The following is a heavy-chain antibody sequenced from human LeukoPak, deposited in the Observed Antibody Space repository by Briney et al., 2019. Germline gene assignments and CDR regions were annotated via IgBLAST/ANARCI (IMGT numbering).Heavy chain of an antibody. CDR1: GGSISSYY. V-gene: IGHV4-59*08. CDR2: IYYSGST. Sequence: SETLSLTCTVSGGSISSYYWSWIRQPPGKGLEWIGYIYYSGSTNYNPSLKSRVTISVDTSKNQFSLKLSSVTAADTAVYYCARVITIFGVVILMYFDYWGQGTLVTVSS. CDR3: ARVITIFGVVILMYFDY. J-gene: IGHJ4*02. D-gene: IGHD3-3*01.